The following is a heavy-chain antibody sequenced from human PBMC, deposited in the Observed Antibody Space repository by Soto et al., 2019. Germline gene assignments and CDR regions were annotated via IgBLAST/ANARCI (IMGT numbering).Heavy chain of an antibody. Sequence: GASVKVSCKASGYTFNNFGISWVRQAPGQGLEWMGWISAYNGNTNYAQKLQGRVTMTTDTSTTTAYMELRSLRSDDTAVYYCARDQYSNYDYWGQGTLVTVSS. CDR3: ARDQYSNYDY. D-gene: IGHD2-21*01. CDR2: ISAYNGNT. J-gene: IGHJ4*02. V-gene: IGHV1-18*01. CDR1: GYTFNNFG.